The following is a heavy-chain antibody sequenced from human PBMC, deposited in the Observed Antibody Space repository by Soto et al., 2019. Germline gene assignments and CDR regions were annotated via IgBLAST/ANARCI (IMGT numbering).Heavy chain of an antibody. CDR2: IYYSGST. V-gene: IGHV4-31*03. Sequence: SETLSLTCTVSGGSISSGGYYWSWIRQHPGKGLEWIGYIYYSGSTNYNPSLKSRVTISVDTSKNQFSLKLSSVTAADTAVYYCARGRIYPRGRYFDYWGQGTLVTVSS. D-gene: IGHD5-12*01. J-gene: IGHJ4*02. CDR3: ARGRIYPRGRYFDY. CDR1: GGSISSGGYY.